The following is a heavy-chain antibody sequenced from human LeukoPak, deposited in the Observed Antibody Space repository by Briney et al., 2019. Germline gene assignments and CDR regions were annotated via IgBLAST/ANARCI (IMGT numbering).Heavy chain of an antibody. CDR2: IYTSGST. V-gene: IGHV4-4*07. Sequence: SETLSLTCTVSGGSITGYYWSWVRQPVGKGLEWIGQIYTSGSTYYNPSLKSRVTISVDTSKNQFSLKLSSVTAADTAVYYCARLSYDFWSGLDYWGQGTLVTVSS. CDR3: ARLSYDFWSGLDY. CDR1: GGSITGYY. J-gene: IGHJ4*02. D-gene: IGHD3-3*01.